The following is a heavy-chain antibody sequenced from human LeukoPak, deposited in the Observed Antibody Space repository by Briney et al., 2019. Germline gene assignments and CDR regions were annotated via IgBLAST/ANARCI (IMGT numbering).Heavy chain of an antibody. V-gene: IGHV3-74*01. Sequence: SPTPSPAPSRFTSTTVWMNRVPETPSPGLRCVSRIQTDGSTRYAESVKGRFTISRDNAKNTVYLQMNTLSAEDTAIYYCARGLHWNDFNWFDSWGQGTLVTVSS. CDR3: ARGLHWNDFNWFDS. CDR1: RFTSTTVW. J-gene: IGHJ5*01. CDR2: IQTDGST. D-gene: IGHD1-1*01.